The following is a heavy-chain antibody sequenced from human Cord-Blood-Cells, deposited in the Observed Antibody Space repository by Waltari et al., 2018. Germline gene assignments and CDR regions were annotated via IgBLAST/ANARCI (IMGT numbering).Heavy chain of an antibody. D-gene: IGHD3-10*01. Sequence: EVQLVESGGGLVQPGGSLRLSCAASGFTFSSYEMNWVRQAPGKGLEWVSYISSSGSTIYYAEAVKGRFTISRDNAKDSLYLQMNGLRAEDTAVYYCARDRFGEYYYYGMDVWGQGTTVTVSS. V-gene: IGHV3-48*03. CDR3: ARDRFGEYYYYGMDV. CDR1: GFTFSSYE. CDR2: ISSSGSTI. J-gene: IGHJ6*02.